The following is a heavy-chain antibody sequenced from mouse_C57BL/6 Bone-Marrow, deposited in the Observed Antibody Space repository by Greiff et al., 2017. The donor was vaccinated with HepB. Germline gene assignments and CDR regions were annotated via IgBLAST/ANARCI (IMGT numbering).Heavy chain of an antibody. CDR3: ARLYDYDADY. V-gene: IGHV5-6*01. Sequence: EVQWVESGGDLVKPGGSLKLSCAASGFTFSSYGMSWVRQTPDKRLEWVATISSGGSYTYYPDSVKGRFTISRDNAKNTLYLQMSSLKSEDTAMYYCARLYDYDADYWGQGTTLTVSS. J-gene: IGHJ2*01. D-gene: IGHD2-4*01. CDR2: ISSGGSYT. CDR1: GFTFSSYG.